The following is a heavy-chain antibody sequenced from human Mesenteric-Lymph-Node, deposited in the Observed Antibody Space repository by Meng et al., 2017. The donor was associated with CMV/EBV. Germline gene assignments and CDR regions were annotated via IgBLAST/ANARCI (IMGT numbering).Heavy chain of an antibody. CDR1: GGDFDSFT. Sequence: SVKVSCKASGGDFDSFTFSWVRQAPGQGLQWMGKFIPTLNTANYAQTFQGRVSLTADKSTATAYMELTTLRSEDTALYFCASVDYYDSSGYYFPPGADALDLWGQGTMVTVSS. J-gene: IGHJ3*01. CDR3: ASVDYYDSSGYYFPPGADALDL. D-gene: IGHD3-22*01. V-gene: IGHV1-69*08. CDR2: FIPTLNTA.